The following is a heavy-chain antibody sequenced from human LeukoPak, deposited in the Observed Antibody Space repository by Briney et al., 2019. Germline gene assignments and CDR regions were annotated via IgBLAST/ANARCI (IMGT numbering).Heavy chain of an antibody. D-gene: IGHD4-17*01. J-gene: IGHJ4*02. CDR1: GFTFNSYA. Sequence: PPGGSLRLSCAASGFTFNSYAMSWVRQAPGKWLEWVSAISGSGGSTYYADSMRGRFTISRDNSKNTLYLQMNSLRAEDTAVYYCAKTPGYTTVTSHDYWGQGTLVTVSS. CDR3: AKTPGYTTVTSHDY. CDR2: ISGSGGST. V-gene: IGHV3-23*01.